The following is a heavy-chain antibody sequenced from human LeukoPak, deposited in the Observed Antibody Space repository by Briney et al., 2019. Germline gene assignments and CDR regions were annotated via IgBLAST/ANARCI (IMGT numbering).Heavy chain of an antibody. V-gene: IGHV4-39*01. J-gene: IGHJ4*02. CDR1: GGSISSSSYY. CDR2: IYYSGST. D-gene: IGHD6-13*01. Sequence: SETLSLTCTVSGGSISSSSYYWGWIRQPPGKGLEWIGSIYYSGSTYYNPSLKSRVTISVDTSKNQFSLKLSSVTAADTAVYYCARGPLGWSSSWSGTYYLDYWGQGTLVTVSS. CDR3: ARGPLGWSSSWSGTYYLDY.